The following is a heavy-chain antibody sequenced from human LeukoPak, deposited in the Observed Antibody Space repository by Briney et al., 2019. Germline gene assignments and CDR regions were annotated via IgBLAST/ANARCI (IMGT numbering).Heavy chain of an antibody. Sequence: SETLSFTCTVSGGSISSSSYYWGWIRQPPGKGLEWIGSIYYSGTTSYNPSLKSRVTILADTSKNQFSLKLSSVTAADTAVYYCARHSMAHYDSHVSRPHFDYWGQGTLVTVFS. CDR2: IYYSGTT. D-gene: IGHD3-22*01. CDR3: ARHSMAHYDSHVSRPHFDY. J-gene: IGHJ4*02. CDR1: GGSISSSSYY. V-gene: IGHV4-39*01.